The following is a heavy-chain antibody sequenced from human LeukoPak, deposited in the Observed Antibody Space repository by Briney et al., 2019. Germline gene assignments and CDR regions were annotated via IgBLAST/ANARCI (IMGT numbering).Heavy chain of an antibody. V-gene: IGHV3-66*01. CDR2: IYSGGST. D-gene: IGHD6-6*01. Sequence: GGSLRLSCAPSGFTVSSNYMSWVRQAPGKGLEWVSVIYSGGSTYYADSVKGRFTISRDNSKNTLYLQMNSLRAEDTAVYYCARERPYNWFDPWGQRTLVTVSS. J-gene: IGHJ5*02. CDR1: GFTVSSNY. CDR3: ARERPYNWFDP.